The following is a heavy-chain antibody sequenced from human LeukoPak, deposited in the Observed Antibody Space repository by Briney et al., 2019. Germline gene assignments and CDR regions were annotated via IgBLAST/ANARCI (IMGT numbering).Heavy chain of an antibody. CDR2: ILAGRNC. CDR3: AREHKEYDGDGYYYGY. CDR1: GGSISNYY. V-gene: IGHV4-4*07. Sequence: WESLSLTCTVSGGSISNYYWSWIRPPARKGLGWIGRILAGRNCDQNLSLKSRVTMSLASSKNQFSPRLTSVTAADTAVYYCAREHKEYDGDGYYYGYWGQGTLVTV. J-gene: IGHJ4*02. D-gene: IGHD2-21*02.